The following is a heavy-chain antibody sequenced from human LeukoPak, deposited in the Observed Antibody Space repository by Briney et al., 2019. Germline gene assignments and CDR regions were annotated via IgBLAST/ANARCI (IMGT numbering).Heavy chain of an antibody. CDR1: GFTFSSYA. D-gene: IGHD5-18*01. J-gene: IGHJ4*02. CDR3: AKRRGYSYGDFDY. V-gene: IGHV3-30*04. Sequence: GRSLRLSCAASGFTFSSYAMHWVRQAPGKGLEWVAVISYDGSNKYYADSVKGRFTISRDNSKNTLYLQMNSLRAEDTALYYCAKRRGYSYGDFDYWGQGTLVTASS. CDR2: ISYDGSNK.